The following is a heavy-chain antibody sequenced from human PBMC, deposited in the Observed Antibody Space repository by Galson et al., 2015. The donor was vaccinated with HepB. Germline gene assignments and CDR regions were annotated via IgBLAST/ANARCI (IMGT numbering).Heavy chain of an antibody. CDR3: AKGARYYYDTSGVPPHFDY. CDR1: GFTFDDYA. D-gene: IGHD3-22*01. V-gene: IGHV3-9*01. CDR2: ISWNGGGM. Sequence: SLRLSCAASGFTFDDYAMHWVRPVPGKGLEWVSGISWNGGGMGYADSVKGRFTISRDNAKNSLYLQMNSLIPEDTALYYCAKGARYYYDTSGVPPHFDYWGQGTLVTVSS. J-gene: IGHJ4*02.